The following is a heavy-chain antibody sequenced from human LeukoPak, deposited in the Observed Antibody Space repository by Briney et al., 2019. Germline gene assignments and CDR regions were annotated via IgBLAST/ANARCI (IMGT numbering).Heavy chain of an antibody. V-gene: IGHV4-59*01. CDR1: GGSISSYY. Sequence: SETLSLTCTVSGGSISSYYWSWIRQPPGKGLEWIGYIYYSGSTNYNPSLKSRVTISVDTSKNQFSLKLSSVTAAHTALSYCTGRDAFDIWPQGKRDTVSS. D-gene: IGHD1-1*01. CDR3: TGRDAFDI. J-gene: IGHJ3*02. CDR2: IYYSGST.